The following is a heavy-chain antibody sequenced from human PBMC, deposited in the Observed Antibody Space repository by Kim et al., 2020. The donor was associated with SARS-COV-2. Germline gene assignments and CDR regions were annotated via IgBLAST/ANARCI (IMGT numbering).Heavy chain of an antibody. V-gene: IGHV3-43*02. Sequence: GGSLRLSCAASGFTFDDYAMHWVRQAPGKGLEWVSLISGDGGSTYYADSVKGRFTISRDNSKNSLYLQMNSLRTEDTALYYCAKTYYGGNSGAFDYWGQGTLVTVSS. CDR2: ISGDGGST. CDR1: GFTFDDYA. J-gene: IGHJ4*02. CDR3: AKTYYGGNSGAFDY. D-gene: IGHD4-17*01.